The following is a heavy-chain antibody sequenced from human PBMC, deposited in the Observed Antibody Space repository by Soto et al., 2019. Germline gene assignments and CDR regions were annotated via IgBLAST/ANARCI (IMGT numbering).Heavy chain of an antibody. CDR2: IYHSGST. V-gene: IGHV4-4*02. CDR3: ARGYSSSWTHWYYYYGMDV. D-gene: IGHD6-13*01. Sequence: SETLSLTCAVSGGSISSSNWWSWVRQPPGKGLEWIGEIYHSGSTNYNPSLKSRVTISVDKSKNQFSLKLSSVTAADTAVYYCARGYSSSWTHWYYYYGMDVWGQGTTVTVSS. J-gene: IGHJ6*02. CDR1: GGSISSSNW.